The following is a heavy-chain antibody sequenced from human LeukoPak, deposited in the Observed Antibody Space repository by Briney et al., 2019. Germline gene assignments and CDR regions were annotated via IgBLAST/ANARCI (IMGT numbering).Heavy chain of an antibody. CDR3: ARERPGSASAFDS. Sequence: GGSLRLSCAASGFTFSDYWMHWVRQAPGKGLVWVSRINGDGSRTNYADSVKGRFTISRDNAKNTLYLQMDSLRAGDTSVYYCARERPGSASAFDSWGQGTLVTVSS. J-gene: IGHJ4*02. D-gene: IGHD6-25*01. V-gene: IGHV3-74*01. CDR2: INGDGSRT. CDR1: GFTFSDYW.